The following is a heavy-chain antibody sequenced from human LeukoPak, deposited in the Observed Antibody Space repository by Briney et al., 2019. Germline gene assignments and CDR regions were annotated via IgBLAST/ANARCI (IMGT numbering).Heavy chain of an antibody. D-gene: IGHD3-9*01. V-gene: IGHV4-4*07. CDR3: ARERPTVLRYFDWSNHDAFDI. CDR1: GGSISSYY. Sequence: SETLSLTCTVSGGSISSYYWSWIRQPAGKGLEWIGRIYTSGSTNYNPSLKSRVTMAVDTSKNQFSLNLNSVTAADTAVYYCARERPTVLRYFDWSNHDAFDIWGQGTMVTVSS. CDR2: IYTSGST. J-gene: IGHJ3*02.